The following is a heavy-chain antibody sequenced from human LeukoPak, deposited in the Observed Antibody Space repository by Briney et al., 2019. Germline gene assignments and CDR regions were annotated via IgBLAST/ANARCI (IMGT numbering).Heavy chain of an antibody. Sequence: GGSLRLSCEASGFTFSSYAMSWVRQAPGKGLEWVSAISGSGGSTYYADSVKGRFTISRDNSKNTLYLQMNSLRAEDTAVYYCAKCITGTTIAFDIWGQGTMVTVSS. J-gene: IGHJ3*02. CDR1: GFTFSSYA. CDR3: AKCITGTTIAFDI. D-gene: IGHD1/OR15-1a*01. CDR2: ISGSGGST. V-gene: IGHV3-23*01.